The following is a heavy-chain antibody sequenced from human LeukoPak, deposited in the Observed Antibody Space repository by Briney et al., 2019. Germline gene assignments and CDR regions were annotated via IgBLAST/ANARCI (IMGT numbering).Heavy chain of an antibody. CDR2: ISSSGTTI. CDR3: ARRRDSGSLQHFDC. J-gene: IGHJ4*02. V-gene: IGHV3-11*01. Sequence: LSLTCTVSGGSISSSSYYWGWICQPPGKGLEWVSYISSSGTTIYYADSVKGRFTISRDNAKTSLYLQMNSLRAEDTAVYYCARRRDSGSLQHFDCWGQGTLVTVSS. CDR1: GGSISSSSYY. D-gene: IGHD1-26*01.